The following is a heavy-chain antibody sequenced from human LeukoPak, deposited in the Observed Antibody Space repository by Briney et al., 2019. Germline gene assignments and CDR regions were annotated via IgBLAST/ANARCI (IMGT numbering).Heavy chain of an antibody. CDR3: ARDYGSGSYSSDYFDY. V-gene: IGHV1-18*01. J-gene: IGHJ4*02. D-gene: IGHD3-10*01. CDR1: GYTFTSYG. CDR2: ISAYNGNT. Sequence: TSVKVSCKASGYTFTSYGISWARQAPGQGLEWMGWISAYNGNTNYAQKLQGRVTMTTDTSTSTAYMELRSLRSDDTAVYYCARDYGSGSYSSDYFDYWGQGTLVTVSS.